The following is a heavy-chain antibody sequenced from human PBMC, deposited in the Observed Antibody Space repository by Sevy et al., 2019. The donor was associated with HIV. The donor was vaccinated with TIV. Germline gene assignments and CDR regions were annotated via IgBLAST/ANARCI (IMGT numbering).Heavy chain of an antibody. V-gene: IGHV3-23*01. CDR1: GFTFSSYA. Sequence: GGSLRLSCAASGFTFSSYAMSWVRQAPGKGLEWVSAISGSGGSTYYADSVKGRFTISRDNSENTLYLQMNSLRADDTAVYYCAKHYYDFLTGYPTGAFDIWGQGTMVTVSS. J-gene: IGHJ3*02. D-gene: IGHD3-9*01. CDR3: AKHYYDFLTGYPTGAFDI. CDR2: ISGSGGST.